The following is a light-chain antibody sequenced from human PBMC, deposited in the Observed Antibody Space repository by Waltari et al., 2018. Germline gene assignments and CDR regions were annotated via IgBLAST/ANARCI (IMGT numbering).Light chain of an antibody. CDR1: QIRVDRDVQPD. Sequence: QIRVDRDVQPDLHGFPQRPCQSPRRLIFKVSNRDSGVPDRFSGSGSGTDCTLKISRVEAEDVGVYYCMQSTHWPLTFGGGTKVEIK. CDR3: MQSTHWPLT. J-gene: IGKJ4*01. V-gene: IGKV2-30*01. CDR2: KVS.